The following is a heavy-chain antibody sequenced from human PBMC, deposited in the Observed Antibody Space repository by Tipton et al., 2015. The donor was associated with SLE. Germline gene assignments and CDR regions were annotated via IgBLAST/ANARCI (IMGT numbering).Heavy chain of an antibody. V-gene: IGHV3-33*08. D-gene: IGHD3-16*01. CDR1: GFTFSSFA. J-gene: IGHJ3*02. CDR3: ARDRMITFGGVSSYDAFDI. CDR2: IWEDGSNK. Sequence: SLRLSCAASGFTFSSFAMSWVRQAPGKGLEWVAVIWEDGSNKHYADSVKGRFTISRDNSKNTLYLQMNSLRVEDTAVYYCARDRMITFGGVSSYDAFDIWGQGTMVTVSS.